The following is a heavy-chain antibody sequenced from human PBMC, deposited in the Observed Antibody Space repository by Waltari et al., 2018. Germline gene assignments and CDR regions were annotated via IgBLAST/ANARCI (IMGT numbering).Heavy chain of an antibody. J-gene: IGHJ6*02. Sequence: EVQLVESGGGLIQPGGSLRLSCAASGFTVSRNYMSWVRPAPGKGLEWGSVIYSGGSTYYADSVKGRFTISRDNSKNTLYLQMNSLRAEDTAVYYCARDPRQWLVQGNYGMDVWGQGTTVTVSS. D-gene: IGHD6-19*01. CDR2: IYSGGST. CDR3: ARDPRQWLVQGNYGMDV. V-gene: IGHV3-53*01. CDR1: GFTVSRNY.